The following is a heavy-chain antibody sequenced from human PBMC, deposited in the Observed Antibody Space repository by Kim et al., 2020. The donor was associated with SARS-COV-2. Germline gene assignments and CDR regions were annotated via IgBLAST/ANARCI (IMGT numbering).Heavy chain of an antibody. CDR1: GFTFSSYG. CDR3: ASHNYYDSSGQDY. CDR2: ISYDGSNK. J-gene: IGHJ4*02. V-gene: IGHV3-33*05. Sequence: GGSLRLSCAASGFTFSSYGMHWVRQAPGKGLEWVAVISYDGSNKYYADSVKGRFTISRDNCKNTLYLQMNSLRAEDTAVYYCASHNYYDSSGQDYWGQGT. D-gene: IGHD3-22*01.